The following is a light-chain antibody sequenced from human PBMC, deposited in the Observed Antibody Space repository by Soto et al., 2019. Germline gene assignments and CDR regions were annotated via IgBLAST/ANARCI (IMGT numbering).Light chain of an antibody. V-gene: IGLV2-14*01. CDR2: EVT. J-gene: IGLJ3*02. Sequence: QSVLTQPASVSGSRGQSIAISCTGTRSDIGAYNYVTWYQQHPGRVPKVIIFEVTNRPSGVSNRFSGSKSGNTASLTISGLQPEDEADYYCSSYTTSTTGVFGGGTKVTV. CDR1: RSDIGAYNY. CDR3: SSYTTSTTGV.